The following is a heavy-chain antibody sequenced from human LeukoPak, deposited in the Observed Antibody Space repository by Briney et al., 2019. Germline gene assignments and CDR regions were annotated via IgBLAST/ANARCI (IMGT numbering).Heavy chain of an antibody. CDR1: GFTFSYYW. V-gene: IGHV3-74*01. Sequence: GGSLRLSCAASGFTFSYYWMHWVRQAPGKGLVWVSRIHSDGSSTSYADSVKGRFTISRDNAKNTLYLQMNSLRVEDTAVYYCAEGGHNDLDYWGQGTLVTVSS. CDR2: IHSDGSST. D-gene: IGHD5-24*01. CDR3: AEGGHNDLDY. J-gene: IGHJ4*02.